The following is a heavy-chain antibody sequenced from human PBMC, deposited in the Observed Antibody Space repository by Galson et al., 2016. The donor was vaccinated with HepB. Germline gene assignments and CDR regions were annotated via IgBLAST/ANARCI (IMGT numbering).Heavy chain of an antibody. CDR2: IYYSGNS. J-gene: IGHJ2*01. CDR3: ARRVSDRWYESFEGYFDL. D-gene: IGHD4-23*01. V-gene: IGHV4-39*01. CDR1: GGSIISTKYY. Sequence: SETLSLTCTVSGGSIISTKYYWGWIRQSPGKGLEWIATIYYSGNSYYNPSLKSRVAISGDTSKNQFSLRLASVTAADTAVYFCARRVSDRWYESFEGYFDLWGRGNLVTVSS.